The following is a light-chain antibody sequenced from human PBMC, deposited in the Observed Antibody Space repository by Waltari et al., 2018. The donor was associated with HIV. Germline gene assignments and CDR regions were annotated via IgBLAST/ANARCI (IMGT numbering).Light chain of an antibody. CDR2: EDN. V-gene: IGLV6-57*03. CDR1: SGSIASNY. CDR3: QSYDSSKGDLV. Sequence: NFMLTQPPSVSESPGKTVTISCTRSSGSIASNYVQWYQQRPGSAPTTVIYEDNQRPPGVPDRFSGSIDSSSNSASLTISGLTTEDEADFYCQSYDSSKGDLVFGGGTKLTVL. J-gene: IGLJ3*02.